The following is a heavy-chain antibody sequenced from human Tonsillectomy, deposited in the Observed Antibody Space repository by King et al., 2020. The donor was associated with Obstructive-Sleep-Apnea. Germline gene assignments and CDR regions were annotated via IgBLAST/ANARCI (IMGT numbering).Heavy chain of an antibody. V-gene: IGHV4-38-2*02. CDR1: GYSISSCYY. Sequence: QLQESGPGLVKPSETLSLTCSVSGYSISSCYYWGWIRQSPGKGLEWIGSIYHTGATSYSPALKSRATISINTSNNRFSLRLSSVTAADTAVYYFARNEPRSYFDFWGQGTLVTVSS. CDR2: IYHTGAT. D-gene: IGHD1-1*01. CDR3: ARNEPRSYFDF. J-gene: IGHJ4*02.